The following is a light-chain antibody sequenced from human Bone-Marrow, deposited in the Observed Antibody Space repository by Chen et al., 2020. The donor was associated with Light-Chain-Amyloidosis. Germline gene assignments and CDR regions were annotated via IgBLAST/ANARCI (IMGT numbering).Light chain of an antibody. CDR2: DDS. CDR1: NIGSTS. V-gene: IGLV3-21*02. Sequence: SYVLTQPSSVSVAPGQTATIACGGNNIGSTSVHWYQQTPGQAPLLGVYDDSDRPSGIPERLSGSNSGNTATLTISRVEAGEEADYYCQVWDRSSDRPVFGGGTKLTVL. J-gene: IGLJ3*02. CDR3: QVWDRSSDRPV.